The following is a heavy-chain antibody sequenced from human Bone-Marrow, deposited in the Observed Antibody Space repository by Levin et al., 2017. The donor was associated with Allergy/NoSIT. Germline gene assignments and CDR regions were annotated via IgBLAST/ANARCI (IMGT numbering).Heavy chain of an antibody. Sequence: GGSLRLSCSASGFTFSYFAMHWIRQAPGKGLEWVAVIAYDGSDKDYAASVKGRFTISRDNSKNTVWLQMNNLRGEDTAVYYCATDHGDSGGLNLYGMDVWGQGTTVTVSS. V-gene: IGHV3-30-3*01. CDR2: IAYDGSDK. D-gene: IGHD3-10*01. CDR3: ATDHGDSGGLNLYGMDV. J-gene: IGHJ6*02. CDR1: GFTFSYFA.